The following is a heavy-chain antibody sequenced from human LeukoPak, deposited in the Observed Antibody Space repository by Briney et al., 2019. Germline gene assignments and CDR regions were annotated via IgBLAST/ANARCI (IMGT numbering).Heavy chain of an antibody. CDR1: GFTVSSNY. J-gene: IGHJ5*01. Sequence: GSLRLSCAASGFTVSSNYMSWVRQSPGMGLEWLGEINHSGGAYYNPSLQSRITMSVDTSKNQFSLRMTSVTAADTAVYHCVRGFRGFKYGRGGKNWFDSWGKGTMVTVSS. CDR3: VRGFRGFKYGRGGKNWFDS. D-gene: IGHD5-18*01. CDR2: INHSGGA. V-gene: IGHV4-34*01.